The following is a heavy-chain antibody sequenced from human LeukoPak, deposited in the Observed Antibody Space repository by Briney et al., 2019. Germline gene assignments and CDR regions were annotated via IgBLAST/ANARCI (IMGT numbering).Heavy chain of an antibody. D-gene: IGHD5-18*01. CDR1: GFTVSSNY. CDR2: IYSGGST. J-gene: IGHJ4*02. CDR3: AGDTAMAPFDY. V-gene: IGHV3-66*02. Sequence: GGSLTLSCAASGFTVSSNYMSWVRQAPGQGLGRVSVIYSGGSTYYADSVMSRFTISRDNSKNTLYLQMNSLRAEDTAVYYCAGDTAMAPFDYWGQGTLVTVSS.